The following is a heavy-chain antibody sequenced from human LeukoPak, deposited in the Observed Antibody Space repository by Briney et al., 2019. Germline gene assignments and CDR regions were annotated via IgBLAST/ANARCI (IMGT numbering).Heavy chain of an antibody. Sequence: GGSLRLSCAASGFTFSSYWMSWVRQAPGKGLEWVANIKQDGSEKQYVDSVKGRFAISRDNTENSLYLQMNSLKAEDTAVYYCGRFTRSGDSVYWGQGTLVTVSS. CDR2: IKQDGSEK. CDR1: GFTFSSYW. CDR3: GRFTRSGDSVY. D-gene: IGHD7-27*01. V-gene: IGHV3-7*04. J-gene: IGHJ4*02.